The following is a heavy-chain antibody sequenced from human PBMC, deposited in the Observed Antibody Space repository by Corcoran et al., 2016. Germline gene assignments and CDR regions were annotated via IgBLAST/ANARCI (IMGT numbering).Heavy chain of an antibody. CDR3: TSSRKYDSSGYYYEFAFDI. D-gene: IGHD3-22*01. CDR2: IKSKTDGGTT. V-gene: IGHV3-15*01. CDR1: GFTFSNAW. J-gene: IGHJ3*02. Sequence: EVQLVESGGGLVKPGGSLRLSCAASGFTFSNAWMSWVRQAPGKGLGWVGRIKSKTDGGTTDYAAPVKGRFTISRDDSKNTLYLQMNSLKTEATAVYYCTSSRKYDSSGYYYEFAFDIWGQGTLVTVSS.